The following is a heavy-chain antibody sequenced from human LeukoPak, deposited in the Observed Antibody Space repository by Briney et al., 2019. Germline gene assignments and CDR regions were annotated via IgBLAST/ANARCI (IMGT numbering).Heavy chain of an antibody. D-gene: IGHD5-24*01. CDR1: GFTFSSYW. J-gene: IGHJ3*02. V-gene: IGHV3-7*01. Sequence: GGSLRLSCAASGFTFSSYWMSWVRQAPGKGLEWVANIKQDGSEKYYVDSVKGRFTISRDNAKNSLYLQMNSLGAEDTAVYYCARDRRDGYNSVAFDIWGQGTMVTVSS. CDR3: ARDRRDGYNSVAFDI. CDR2: IKQDGSEK.